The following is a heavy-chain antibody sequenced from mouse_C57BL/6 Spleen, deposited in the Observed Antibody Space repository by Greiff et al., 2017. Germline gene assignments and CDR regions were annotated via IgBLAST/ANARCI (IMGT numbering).Heavy chain of an antibody. Sequence: EVMLVESGGGLVKPGGSLKLSCAASGFTFSSYALSWVRQTPEKRLEWVATISDGGSYTYYPDSVKGRFTISRDNAKNNLYLKRSHLKSEDTAMYYCARDDYGSIFDYWGQGTTRTVSS. J-gene: IGHJ2*01. V-gene: IGHV5-4*01. CDR1: GFTFSSYA. CDR2: ISDGGSYT. CDR3: ARDDYGSIFDY. D-gene: IGHD1-1*01.